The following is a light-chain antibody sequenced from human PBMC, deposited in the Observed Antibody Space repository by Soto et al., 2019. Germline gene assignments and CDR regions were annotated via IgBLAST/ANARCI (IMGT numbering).Light chain of an antibody. CDR1: QSVNSN. Sequence: EIVMTQSPATLSLSPGERATLSCRASQSVNSNLAWYQQKAAQAPRLLIYGTSTRATGIPARFSGSGSGTDFNLTISRLEPEDFAVYYCQQYNNWPPKTFGQGTKVDIK. J-gene: IGKJ1*01. V-gene: IGKV3-15*01. CDR3: QQYNNWPPKT. CDR2: GTS.